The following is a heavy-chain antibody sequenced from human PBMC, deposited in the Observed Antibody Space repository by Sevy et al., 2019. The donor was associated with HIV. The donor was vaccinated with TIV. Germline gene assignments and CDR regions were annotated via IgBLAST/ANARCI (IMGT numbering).Heavy chain of an antibody. J-gene: IGHJ6*02. CDR1: GYTFTSYG. CDR3: ARRTGSARPYYYYYGMDV. Sequence: ASVKVSCKASGYTFTSYGISWVRQAPGQGLEWMGWISAYNGNTNYAQKLQGRVTMTTDTSTSTAYMELRSLRSDDTAVYDCARRTGSARPYYYYYGMDVWGQGTTVTVSS. CDR2: ISAYNGNT. V-gene: IGHV1-18*01. D-gene: IGHD3-10*01.